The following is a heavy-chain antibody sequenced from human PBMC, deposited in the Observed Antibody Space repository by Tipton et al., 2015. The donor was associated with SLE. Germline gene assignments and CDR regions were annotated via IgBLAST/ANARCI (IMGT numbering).Heavy chain of an antibody. J-gene: IGHJ4*02. CDR3: ATLKFFGELGICRDY. V-gene: IGHV4-34*01. D-gene: IGHD3-3*01. CDR1: GGSFSGCY. Sequence: TLSLTCAAYGGSFSGCYWSWIRQPPGKGLEWIGEINHSGSPNYNPSLKSRVTISVDTSKNQFSLKLSSVTAADTAVYYCATLKFFGELGICRDYWGQGSLVTGSS. CDR2: INHSGSP.